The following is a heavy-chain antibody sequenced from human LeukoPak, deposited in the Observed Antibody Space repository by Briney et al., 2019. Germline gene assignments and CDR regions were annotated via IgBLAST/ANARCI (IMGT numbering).Heavy chain of an antibody. Sequence: GGSLRLSCAASGFTFSDYYMSWIRQAPGKGLEWVSYISSSGSTIYYADSVKGRFTISRDNAKNSLYLQMNSLRAEDTAVYYCARDPPAPMVRGVIITGDWFDPWGQGTLVPVSS. D-gene: IGHD3-10*01. J-gene: IGHJ5*02. V-gene: IGHV3-11*04. CDR3: ARDPPAPMVRGVIITGDWFDP. CDR2: ISSSGSTI. CDR1: GFTFSDYY.